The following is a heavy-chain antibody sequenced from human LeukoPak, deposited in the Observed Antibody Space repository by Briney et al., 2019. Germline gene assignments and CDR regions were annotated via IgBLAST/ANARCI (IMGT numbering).Heavy chain of an antibody. CDR3: ARDNGGYPYYFDY. J-gene: IGHJ4*02. CDR2: ISSSGTTI. V-gene: IGHV3-48*03. Sequence: GGSLRLSCAASGYSFSIYEMNWVRQAPGKGLEWISYISSSGTTIYYADSVKGRFTISRDNAKNSLYLQMNSLRAEDTAVYYCARDNGGYPYYFDYWGQGTLVTVSS. D-gene: IGHD1-26*01. CDR1: GYSFSIYE.